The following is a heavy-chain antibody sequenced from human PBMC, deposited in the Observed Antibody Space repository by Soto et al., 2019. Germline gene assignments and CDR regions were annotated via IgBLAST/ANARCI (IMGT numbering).Heavy chain of an antibody. V-gene: IGHV4-31*03. J-gene: IGHJ4*02. CDR3: ARGKTTGPVRIDY. Sequence: PSETLSLTCTVSGGSISSGGYYLRWIRQHPGKGLEWIGYIYYSGSTYYNPSLKSRVTISVDTPKNQFSLKLSSVTAAETAVYYCARGKTTGPVRIDYWRQGTLFTVSS. CDR2: IYYSGST. D-gene: IGHD4-4*01. CDR1: GGSISSGGYY.